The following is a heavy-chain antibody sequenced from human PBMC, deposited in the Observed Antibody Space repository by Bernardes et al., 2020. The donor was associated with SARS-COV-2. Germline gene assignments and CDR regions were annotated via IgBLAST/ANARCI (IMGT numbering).Heavy chain of an antibody. CDR3: ARDVPPSI. V-gene: IGHV7-4-1*01. D-gene: IGHD3-10*02. CDR1: GYTFSSYV. J-gene: IGHJ4*02. CDR2: VDTNTGNP. Sequence: ASVKVSCKASGYTFSSYVLNWVRQAPGQGLEWMGWVDTNTGNPTYAQGFAGRFVFSLDTSQSQFSLKLASVTAADTAIYYCARDVPPSIWGQGALVTVSS.